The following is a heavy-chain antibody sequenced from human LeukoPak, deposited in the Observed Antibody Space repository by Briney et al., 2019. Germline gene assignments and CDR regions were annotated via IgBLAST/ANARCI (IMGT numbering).Heavy chain of an antibody. V-gene: IGHV3-74*01. CDR2: INSDGSST. Sequence: GGSLRLSCAASGFTFSNYWTHWVRQAPGKGLEYFSRINSDGSSTNYADSVKGRFTISRDNAKNTLYLHMNSLRAEDTAVYYCARAVLMVYAPLDVWGKGTTVTVSS. CDR3: ARAVLMVYAPLDV. J-gene: IGHJ6*04. CDR1: GFTFSNYW. D-gene: IGHD2-8*01.